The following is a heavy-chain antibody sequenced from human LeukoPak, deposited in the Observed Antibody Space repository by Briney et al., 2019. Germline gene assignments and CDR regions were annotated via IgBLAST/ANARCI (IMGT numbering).Heavy chain of an antibody. Sequence: PSETLSLTCSVSGGSISSYYWSWIRQPPGMGLEWIGYISYSGSTNYNPSLKSRVTMSVDTSKNQFSLKLSSVTAADTAVYYCARVGSCSGGSCYYRLFDYWGQGTLVTVSS. CDR2: ISYSGST. CDR3: ARVGSCSGGSCYYRLFDY. D-gene: IGHD2-15*01. CDR1: GGSISSYY. J-gene: IGHJ4*02. V-gene: IGHV4-59*12.